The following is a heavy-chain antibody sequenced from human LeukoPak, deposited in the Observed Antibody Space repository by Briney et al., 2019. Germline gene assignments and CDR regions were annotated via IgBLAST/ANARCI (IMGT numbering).Heavy chain of an antibody. D-gene: IGHD2-2*01. CDR2: IKSKTDGGTT. V-gene: IGHV3-15*01. CDR3: TTDVVVVPAAREAFDI. Sequence: GGSLRLSCAASGFTFSSYSMNWVRQAPGKGLEWVGRIKSKTDGGTTDYAAPVKGRFTISRDDSKNTLYLQMNSLKTEDTAVYYCTTDVVVVPAAREAFDIWGQGTMVTVSS. CDR1: GFTFSSYS. J-gene: IGHJ3*02.